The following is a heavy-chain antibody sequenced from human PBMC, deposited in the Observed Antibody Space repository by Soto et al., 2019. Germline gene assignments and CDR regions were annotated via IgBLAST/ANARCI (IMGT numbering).Heavy chain of an antibody. Sequence: QVQLVQSGAEVKKPGASVKVSCKASGYTFTSYGISWVRQAPGQGLEWMGWISAYNGDTNYAQNLQGRVTMTTDTSTSTAYMELRSLRSDDTAVYYCAKGGYCSTTRCYLAWFDPWGQGTLVTVSS. J-gene: IGHJ5*02. CDR2: ISAYNGDT. V-gene: IGHV1-18*01. CDR1: GYTFTSYG. D-gene: IGHD2-2*01. CDR3: AKGGYCSTTRCYLAWFDP.